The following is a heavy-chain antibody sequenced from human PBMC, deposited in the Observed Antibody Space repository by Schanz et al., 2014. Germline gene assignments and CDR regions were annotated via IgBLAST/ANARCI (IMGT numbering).Heavy chain of an antibody. CDR3: ASTHWVGSGTTIVDY. CDR2: VNYIGST. CDR1: AAFISRYY. Sequence: QVQLQRWGAGLLKPSETLSLTCTVSAAFISRYYWSWVRQAPGKGLEWIGYVNYIGSTKYNPSLESRVTIAADTSKKQFSLKMTSVTTADTAVYYCASTHWVGSGTTIVDYWGQGTLVTVSS. J-gene: IGHJ4*02. V-gene: IGHV4-59*01. D-gene: IGHD3-10*01.